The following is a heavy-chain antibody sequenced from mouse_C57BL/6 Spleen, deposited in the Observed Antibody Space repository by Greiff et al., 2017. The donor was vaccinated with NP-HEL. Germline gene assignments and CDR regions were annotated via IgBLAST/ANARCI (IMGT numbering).Heavy chain of an antibody. Sequence: EVQLVESGGDLVKPGGSLKLSCAASGFTFSSYGMSWVRQTPDKRLEWVATISSGGSYTYYPDSVKGRFTISRDNAKNTLYLQMSSLKSEDTAMYYCARHEYSSWYFDVWGTGTTVTVSS. CDR3: ARHEYSSWYFDV. D-gene: IGHD2-12*01. CDR2: ISSGGSYT. V-gene: IGHV5-6*01. J-gene: IGHJ1*03. CDR1: GFTFSSYG.